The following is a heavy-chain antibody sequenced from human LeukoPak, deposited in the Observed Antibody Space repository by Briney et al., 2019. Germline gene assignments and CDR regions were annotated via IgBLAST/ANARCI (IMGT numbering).Heavy chain of an antibody. V-gene: IGHV4-59*01. Sequence: SETLSLTCTVSGGSISSYYWSWIRQPPGKGLEWIGYIFYSGSTNYNPSLKSRVSISVDTSKNQFSLKLSSVTAADTAVYYCARARWEPGIVGIMYYFDYWGQGTLVTVSS. D-gene: IGHD1-26*01. CDR2: IFYSGST. CDR1: GGSISSYY. J-gene: IGHJ4*02. CDR3: ARARWEPGIVGIMYYFDY.